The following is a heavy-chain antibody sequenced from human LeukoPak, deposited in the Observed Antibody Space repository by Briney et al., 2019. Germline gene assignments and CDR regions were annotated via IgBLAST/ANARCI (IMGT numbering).Heavy chain of an antibody. J-gene: IGHJ5*02. D-gene: IGHD2-21*02. Sequence: SETLSLTCTVSGGSISSGGYSWSWIRQPPGKGLEWIGYIYHSGSTYYNPSLKSRVTISVDRSKNQFSLKLSSVTAADTAVYYCARTHIVVVTAIHNWFDPWGQGTLVTVSS. CDR1: GGSISSGGYS. V-gene: IGHV4-30-2*01. CDR3: ARTHIVVVTAIHNWFDP. CDR2: IYHSGST.